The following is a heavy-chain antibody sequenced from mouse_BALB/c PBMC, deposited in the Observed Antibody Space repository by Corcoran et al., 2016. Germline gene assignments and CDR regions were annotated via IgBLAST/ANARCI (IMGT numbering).Heavy chain of an antibody. J-gene: IGHJ4*01. CDR3: ARRLLRYYAMDY. V-gene: IGHV1-18*01. D-gene: IGHD1-1*01. CDR1: GYTFTEYT. CDR2: INPNNGGT. Sequence: EVQLQQSGPELVKPGASVKISCKTSGYTFTEYTMHWVKQSHGKSLERIGVINPNNGGTSYNQKFKGKATLTVDKSSSTAYMELRSLTSEDSAVYYCARRLLRYYAMDYWGQGTSVTVSS.